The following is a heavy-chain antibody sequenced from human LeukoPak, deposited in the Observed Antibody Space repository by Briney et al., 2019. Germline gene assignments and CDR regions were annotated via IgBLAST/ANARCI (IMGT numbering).Heavy chain of an antibody. CDR1: GFTFSCYC. J-gene: IGHJ4*02. D-gene: IGHD6-13*01. Sequence: GPSLCLFCAASGFTFSCYCISSVRQAPGKGLEWLLFIMVSGVSRYYADSVKGRCTISRDNSKNTLYLQMNCLRAEDTAVYYCAKVGSGQQQLGPFDYWGQGTLVTVSS. V-gene: IGHV3-23*01. CDR3: AKVGSGQQQLGPFDY. CDR2: IMVSGVSR.